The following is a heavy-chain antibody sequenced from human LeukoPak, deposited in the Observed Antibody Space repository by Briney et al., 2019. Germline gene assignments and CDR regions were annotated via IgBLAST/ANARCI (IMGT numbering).Heavy chain of an antibody. CDR1: GWSFSSYY. CDR3: ARRLGACESNVRGGHYFDY. J-gene: IGHJ4*02. CDR2: IYYTGST. V-gene: IGHV4-59*01. Sequence: PSETLSLTCAVYGWSFSSYYLSWIRQPPGEGLQCVGYIYYTGSTNYNPSPTSRGTISVDTSKNQFSLKLSSVTDADTAVYCCARRLGACESNVRGGHYFDYWGQGTLVTVSS. D-gene: IGHD2-15*01.